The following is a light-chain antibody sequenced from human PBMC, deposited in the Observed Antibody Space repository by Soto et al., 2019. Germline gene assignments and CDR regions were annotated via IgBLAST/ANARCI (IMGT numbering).Light chain of an antibody. V-gene: IGKV3-20*01. CDR3: QQYGSSPQT. Sequence: EIVLTQSPGTLSMSPGESATLSCRASQSVRSNCLAWYQQKPGQAPRLLIYGASNRATGIPDRFSGSGSGTDFTLTISRLAPEDFAVYYCQQYGSSPQTFGQGTRLDIE. J-gene: IGKJ5*01. CDR1: QSVRSNC. CDR2: GAS.